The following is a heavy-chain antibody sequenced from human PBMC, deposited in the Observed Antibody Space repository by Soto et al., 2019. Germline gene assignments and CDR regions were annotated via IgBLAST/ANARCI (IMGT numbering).Heavy chain of an antibody. CDR3: ARGRIVASIHDAFEI. D-gene: IGHD2-21*01. CDR2: ISAYNGKR. Sequence: QGQLLQSGDEVKKPGASVRVSCRASGYDFTSYGISWVRQAPGQGLEWVSWISAYNGKRDTAQKFQGRVTMTLDTSTDTAHMDVGGLTSADTAVYYCARGRIVASIHDAFEIWGQGTMVAVSS. J-gene: IGHJ3*02. V-gene: IGHV1-18*01. CDR1: GYDFTSYG.